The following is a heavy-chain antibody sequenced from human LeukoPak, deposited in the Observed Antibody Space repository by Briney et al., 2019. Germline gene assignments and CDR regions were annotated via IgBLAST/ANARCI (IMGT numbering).Heavy chain of an antibody. D-gene: IGHD4-23*01. V-gene: IGHV3-30*03. J-gene: IGHJ4*02. CDR2: ISYDGSDK. CDR3: ARDSVVTLDY. Sequence: PGGSLRLSCAASGFTFSRYGMHWVRQAPGKGLEWVAIISYDGSDKYYADSVKGRFTISRDNSKNTLYLQMNSLRAEDMAVYYCARDSVVTLDYWGQGTLVTVSS. CDR1: GFTFSRYG.